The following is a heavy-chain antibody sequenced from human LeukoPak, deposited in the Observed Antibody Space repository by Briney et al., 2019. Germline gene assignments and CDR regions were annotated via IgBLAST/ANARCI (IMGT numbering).Heavy chain of an antibody. CDR2: IYYSGST. CDR1: GGSISSSSYY. V-gene: IGHV4-39*01. J-gene: IGHJ4*02. CDR3: AREQLVGDYFDY. D-gene: IGHD6-6*01. Sequence: SETLSLTCTVSGGSISSSSYYWGWIRQPPGKGLEWIGSIYYSGSTYYNPSLKSRVTISVDTSKNQFSLKLSSVTAADTAVYYCAREQLVGDYFDYWGQGTLVTVS.